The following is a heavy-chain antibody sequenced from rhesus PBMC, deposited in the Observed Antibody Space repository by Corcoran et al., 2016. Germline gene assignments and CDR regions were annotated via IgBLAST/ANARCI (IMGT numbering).Heavy chain of an antibody. Sequence: QVQLQESGPRMVKPSETLSPTWAVSGGSVSSGYHHWSWIRQPPGKGLEWFGYITYSGSTSYNPSLKSRLTISRDTSKNHFSLILNSVTAADTAVYYCVRSGSGWAFDYWGQGVLVTVSS. CDR3: VRSGSGWAFDY. D-gene: IGHD6-31*01. CDR2: ITYSGST. V-gene: IGHV4-122*02. J-gene: IGHJ4*01. CDR1: GGSVSSGYHH.